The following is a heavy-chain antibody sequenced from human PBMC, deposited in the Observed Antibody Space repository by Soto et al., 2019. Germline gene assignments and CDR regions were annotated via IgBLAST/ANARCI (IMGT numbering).Heavy chain of an antibody. V-gene: IGHV1-69*01. CDR2: IIPMFGKA. CDR3: ARDGTLYYNNNYYYLY. J-gene: IGHJ4*02. Sequence: QVQRVQSGAEVKKPGSSVKVSCKASGGTFSRHSISWVRQAPGQGLEWMGGIIPMFGKANYAEKFQGRVTITADESTSTIYMELSSLRSEDTAVYYCARDGTLYYNNNYYYLYWGQGTLVTVSS. CDR1: GGTFSRHS. D-gene: IGHD3-22*01.